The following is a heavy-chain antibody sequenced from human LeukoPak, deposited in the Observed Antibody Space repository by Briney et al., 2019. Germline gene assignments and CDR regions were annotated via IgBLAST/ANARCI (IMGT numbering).Heavy chain of an antibody. D-gene: IGHD2-15*01. Sequence: GGSLRLSCAASGFTFRNFGMHWVRQAPGKGLEWVASIKQDGSEKYYVDSVKGRFTISKDNTKNSLSLQMNSLRAEDTAVYYCARLVVAVVAGLDVWGQGTTVIVSS. CDR2: IKQDGSEK. CDR3: ARLVVAVVAGLDV. V-gene: IGHV3-7*03. CDR1: GFTFRNFG. J-gene: IGHJ6*02.